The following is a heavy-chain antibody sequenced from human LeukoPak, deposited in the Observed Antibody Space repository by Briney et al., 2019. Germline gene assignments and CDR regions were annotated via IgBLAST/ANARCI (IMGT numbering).Heavy chain of an antibody. CDR2: IYSGGST. Sequence: GGSLRLSCAASGFTVSSNYMSWVRQAPGKGLGWVSVIYSGGSTYYADSVKGRFTISRDNSKNTLYLQMNSLRAEDTAVYYCATNVMITFGGVISSYRGQGTLVTVSS. D-gene: IGHD3-16*01. J-gene: IGHJ4*02. CDR1: GFTVSSNY. V-gene: IGHV3-66*01. CDR3: ATNVMITFGGVISSY.